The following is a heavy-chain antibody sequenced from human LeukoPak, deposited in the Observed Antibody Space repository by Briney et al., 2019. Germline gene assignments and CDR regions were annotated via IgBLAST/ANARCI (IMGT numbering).Heavy chain of an antibody. CDR3: ARGPNCSITSCPHAFDI. J-gene: IGHJ3*02. Sequence: ASVKVSCKASGYTFTSYGVSWVRQAPGQGLEWMGWISAYNGNTNYAQKLQGRVTMTTDTSTSTAYMELRSLRSDDTAVYYCARGPNCSITSCPHAFDIWGQGTMVTVSS. CDR2: ISAYNGNT. D-gene: IGHD2-2*01. CDR1: GYTFTSYG. V-gene: IGHV1-18*01.